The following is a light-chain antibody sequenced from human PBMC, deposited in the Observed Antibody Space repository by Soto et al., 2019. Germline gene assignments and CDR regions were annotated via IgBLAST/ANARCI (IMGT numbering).Light chain of an antibody. J-gene: IGKJ1*01. CDR2: KAS. V-gene: IGKV1-5*03. CDR1: QSISSW. CDR3: QQYNSSPT. Sequence: DIQMTQSPSTLSASVGVRVTITCRASQSISSWLAWYQQKPGKAPKLLIYKASSLESGVPSRFSGSGSGTEVTLTISSLQPDDFATYYCQQYNSSPTFGQGTKVEIK.